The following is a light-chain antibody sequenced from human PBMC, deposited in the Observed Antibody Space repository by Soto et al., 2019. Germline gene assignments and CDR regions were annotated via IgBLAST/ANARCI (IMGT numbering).Light chain of an antibody. Sequence: EIVLTQSPPTLSLSPGEIATLSCRASQSVSSYLAWYQQKPGQAPRLLIYDASNRATGTPARFSGSGSGTDFTLTISSLEPEDFAVYYCQQRSNWPLTFGQGTRLEIK. CDR1: QSVSSY. J-gene: IGKJ5*01. V-gene: IGKV3-11*01. CDR2: DAS. CDR3: QQRSNWPLT.